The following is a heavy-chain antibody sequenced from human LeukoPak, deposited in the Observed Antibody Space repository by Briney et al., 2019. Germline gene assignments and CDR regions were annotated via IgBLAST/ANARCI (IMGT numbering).Heavy chain of an antibody. Sequence: GGSLRLSCAASGFTFSSYAMSWVRQAPGKGLEWVSSISSSSSYIYYADSVKGRFTISRDNAKNSLYLQMNSLRAEDTAVYYCARVEKSYGSYDYWGQGTLVTVSS. J-gene: IGHJ4*02. V-gene: IGHV3-21*01. CDR2: ISSSSSYI. CDR1: GFTFSSYA. CDR3: ARVEKSYGSYDY. D-gene: IGHD5-18*01.